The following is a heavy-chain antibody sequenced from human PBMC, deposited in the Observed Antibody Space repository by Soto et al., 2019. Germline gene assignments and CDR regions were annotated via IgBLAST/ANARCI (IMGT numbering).Heavy chain of an antibody. V-gene: IGHV3-23*01. D-gene: IGHD3-22*01. CDR3: AKDFPYYYDSSGYYPDAFDI. J-gene: IGHJ3*02. CDR2: ISGSGGST. Sequence: PGGSLRLSCAASGFTFSSYAMSWVRQAPGKGLEWVSAISGSGGSTYYADSVKGRFTISRDNSKNTLYLQMNSLRAEDTAVYYRAKDFPYYYDSSGYYPDAFDIWGQGTMVTVSS. CDR1: GFTFSSYA.